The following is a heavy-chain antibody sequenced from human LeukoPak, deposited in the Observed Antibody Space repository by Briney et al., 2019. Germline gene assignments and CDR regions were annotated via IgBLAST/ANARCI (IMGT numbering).Heavy chain of an antibody. V-gene: IGHV1-18*01. CDR3: ARVDDYVWGSYHTFDY. J-gene: IGHJ4*02. Sequence: GASVKVSCKASGYTFTSYGISWVRQAPGQGLEWMGWISAYNGNTNYAQKLQGRVTMTTDTSTSTAYMELRSLRSDDTAVYYCARVDDYVWGSYHTFDYWGQGTLVTVSS. CDR1: GYTFTSYG. D-gene: IGHD3-16*02. CDR2: ISAYNGNT.